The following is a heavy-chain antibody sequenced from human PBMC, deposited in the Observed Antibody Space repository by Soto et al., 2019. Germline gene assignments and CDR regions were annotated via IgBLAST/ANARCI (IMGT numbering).Heavy chain of an antibody. CDR1: GFPFSSYI. J-gene: IGHJ6*02. V-gene: IGHV3-23*01. D-gene: IGHD1-7*01. CDR2: MSYTGGST. Sequence: EVQLLESGGGLVQPGGSLRLSCEAPGFPFSSYIMSWVRQAPGKGLEWVSGMSYTGGSTYHADSVKGRFTISRDTSKNTLFPQMNSMRAEDTAVYYCVIGPGGTGTSRDYYGMDVWGQGTTVTISS. CDR3: VIGPGGTGTSRDYYGMDV.